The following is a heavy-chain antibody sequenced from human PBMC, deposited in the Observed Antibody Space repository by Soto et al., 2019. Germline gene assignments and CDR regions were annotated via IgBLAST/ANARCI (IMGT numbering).Heavy chain of an antibody. J-gene: IGHJ5*02. CDR2: IFQSGST. CDR1: GGTIRSPDW. D-gene: IGHD6-19*01. CDR3: ARGRGRYSSGWSWFDP. Sequence: SETLSLTCGVSGGTIRSPDWWTWVRQPPGKGLEWIGEIFQSGSTNYTPSLESRVTISVDKSKYQFSLTLTSVSAADTAVYFCARGRGRYSSGWSWFDPWGQGILVTVSS. V-gene: IGHV4-4*02.